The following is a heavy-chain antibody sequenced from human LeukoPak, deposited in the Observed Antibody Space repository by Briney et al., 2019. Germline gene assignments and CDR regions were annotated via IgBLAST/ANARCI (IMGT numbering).Heavy chain of an antibody. V-gene: IGHV4-34*01. J-gene: IGHJ4*02. Sequence: DSLSLTRAVYGASSSGNSWSWIRPPPGKRPGWSGEITHSGSTNYNPSLKSRVTISVDTSKNQFSLKLSSVTAADTAVYYCARGPEAVAGDLDYWGQGTLVTVSS. CDR3: ARGPEAVAGDLDY. CDR2: ITHSGST. CDR1: GASSSGNS. D-gene: IGHD6-19*01.